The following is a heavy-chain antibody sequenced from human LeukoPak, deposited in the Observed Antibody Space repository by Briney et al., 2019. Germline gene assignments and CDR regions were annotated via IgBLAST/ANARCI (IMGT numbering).Heavy chain of an antibody. CDR2: ISSSSSTI. CDR3: ARVSAYVGSGWFFDY. Sequence: GGSLRLSCAASGFTFSSYSMNWVRQAPGKGLEWVSYISSSSSTIYYADSVKGRFTISRDNAKNSLYLQMNSLRDEDTAVYYCARVSAYVGSGWFFDYWGQGTLVTVSS. CDR1: GFTFSSYS. V-gene: IGHV3-48*02. D-gene: IGHD6-19*01. J-gene: IGHJ4*02.